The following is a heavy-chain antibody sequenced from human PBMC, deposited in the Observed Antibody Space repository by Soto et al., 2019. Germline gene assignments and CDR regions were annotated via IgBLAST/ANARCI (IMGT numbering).Heavy chain of an antibody. CDR1: GGSISSGGYY. Sequence: PSETLSLTCAVSGGSISSGGYYWSWIPQHPGKGLEWIGYIYDSGSNYYNPSLKSRVTISVDTTKNQFPLKQSSVTDADTAVYYCGSQDYGSGCYGFDPWGQGTLVTVSS. CDR3: GSQDYGSGCYGFDP. J-gene: IGHJ5*02. V-gene: IGHV4-31*11. CDR2: IYDSGSN. D-gene: IGHD3-10*01.